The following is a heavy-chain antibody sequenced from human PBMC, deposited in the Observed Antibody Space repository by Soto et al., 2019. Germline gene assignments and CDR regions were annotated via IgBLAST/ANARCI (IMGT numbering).Heavy chain of an antibody. CDR2: INPSGGST. CDR1: GYTFTSYY. V-gene: IGHV1-46*01. Sequence: QVQLVQSGAEVKKPGASVKVSCKASGYTFTSYYMHWVRQAPGQGLEWTGIINPSGGSTSYAQKFQGRVTMTRDTSTSTVYMELSSLRSEDTAVYYCAAPRTTGTTDYYGMDVWGQGTTVTVSS. CDR3: AAPRTTGTTDYYGMDV. D-gene: IGHD1-1*01. J-gene: IGHJ6*02.